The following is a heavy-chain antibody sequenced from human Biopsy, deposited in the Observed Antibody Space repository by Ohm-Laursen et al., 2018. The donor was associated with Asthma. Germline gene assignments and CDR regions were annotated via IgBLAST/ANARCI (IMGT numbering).Heavy chain of an antibody. Sequence: SLRLSCSAFGFTFRSYAMHWVRQAPGKGLEWVAVGGSYYDGGLKYYADSVNGRFAVSRDDSKNTLYLQMNSLRPDDTAVYYCARDVMEWYLPAFDFWGQGTLVTVSS. CDR2: GGSYYDGGLK. CDR1: GFTFRSYA. J-gene: IGHJ4*02. D-gene: IGHD3-3*01. V-gene: IGHV3-30*09. CDR3: ARDVMEWYLPAFDF.